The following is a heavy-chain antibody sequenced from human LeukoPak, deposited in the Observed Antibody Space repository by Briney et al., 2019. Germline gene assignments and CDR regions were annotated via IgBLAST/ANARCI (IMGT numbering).Heavy chain of an antibody. D-gene: IGHD7-27*01. V-gene: IGHV4-59*01. CDR3: ARDQGLTGPMYYFDC. Sequence: SETLSLTCTVSGGSISSYYWSWIRQPPGKGLEWIGYIYYSGSTNYNPSLKSRVTISVDTSKNQFSLKLSSVTAADTAVYYCARDQGLTGPMYYFDCWGQGTLVTVSS. CDR1: GGSISSYY. CDR2: IYYSGST. J-gene: IGHJ4*02.